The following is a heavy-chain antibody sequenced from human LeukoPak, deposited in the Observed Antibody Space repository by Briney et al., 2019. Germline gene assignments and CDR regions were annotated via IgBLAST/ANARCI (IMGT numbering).Heavy chain of an antibody. J-gene: IGHJ4*02. CDR3: ARGGLLHYFDY. CDR2: INTDGSIT. Sequence: GGSLRLSCAASGFTFSSYWMYWVRQAPGKGPVGVSRINTDGSITTYADSVKGRFTISRDNAKNTLYLQMNSLRAEDTAVYYCARGGLLHYFDYWGQGTLVTVSS. V-gene: IGHV3-74*01. D-gene: IGHD2-15*01. CDR1: GFTFSSYW.